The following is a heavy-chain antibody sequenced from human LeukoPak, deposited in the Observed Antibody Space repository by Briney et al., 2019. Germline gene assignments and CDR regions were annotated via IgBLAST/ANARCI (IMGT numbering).Heavy chain of an antibody. Sequence: SETLSLTCTVSGGSISSSSYYWGWIRQPPGKGLEWIGSIYYSGSTYYNPSLKSRVTISVDTSKNQFSLKLSSVTAADTAVYYCARDGGTGVATRDYWGQGTLVTVSS. CDR1: GGSISSSSYY. V-gene: IGHV4-39*07. D-gene: IGHD5-12*01. CDR2: IYYSGST. J-gene: IGHJ4*02. CDR3: ARDGGTGVATRDY.